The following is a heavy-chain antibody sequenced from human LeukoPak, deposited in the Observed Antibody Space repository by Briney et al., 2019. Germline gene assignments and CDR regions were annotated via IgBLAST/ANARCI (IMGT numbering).Heavy chain of an antibody. J-gene: IGHJ5*02. Sequence: GGSLRLSCVASGFTFSTYAMHWVRQAPGKGPEWVSSISSSSSYIYYADSMKGRFTISRDNAKNSLYLQMNSLRAEDTAVYYCARNNWFGEFENWFDPWGQGTLVTVSS. D-gene: IGHD3-10*01. V-gene: IGHV3-21*01. CDR3: ARNNWFGEFENWFDP. CDR1: GFTFSTYA. CDR2: ISSSSSYI.